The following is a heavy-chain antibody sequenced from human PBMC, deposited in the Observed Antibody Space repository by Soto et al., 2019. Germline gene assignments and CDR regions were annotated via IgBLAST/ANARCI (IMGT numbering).Heavy chain of an antibody. CDR2: MRAYNGNT. Sequence: QVQLVQSGAEVKKPGASVKVSCKASGYTFTSYGISWVRQAPGQGLEWMGWMRAYNGNTNYAQKPKGRVTMPPDTSTSTAYTELSSLRSHDPAAYYGARDHRRVAADFAPWGQGTLVPVSS. CDR3: ARDHRRVAADFAP. V-gene: IGHV1-18*01. J-gene: IGHJ5*02. D-gene: IGHD2-15*01. CDR1: GYTFTSYG.